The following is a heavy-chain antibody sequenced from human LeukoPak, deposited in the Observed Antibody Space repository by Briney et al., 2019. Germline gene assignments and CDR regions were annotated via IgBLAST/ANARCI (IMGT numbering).Heavy chain of an antibody. V-gene: IGHV3-30-3*01. J-gene: IGHJ4*02. D-gene: IGHD5-18*01. CDR3: ARDLGGYSDPVY. CDR2: TSYDGSNK. CDR1: GFTFSSYA. Sequence: GGSLRLSCAASGFTFSSYAMHWVRQAPGKGLEWVAVTSYDGSNKYYADSVKGRFTISRDNSKNTLYLQMNSLRAEDTAVYYCARDLGGYSDPVYWGQGTLVTVSS.